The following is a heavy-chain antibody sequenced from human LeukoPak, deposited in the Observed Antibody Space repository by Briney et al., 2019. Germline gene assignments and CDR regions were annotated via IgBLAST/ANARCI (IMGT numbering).Heavy chain of an antibody. D-gene: IGHD2-2*01. CDR2: ISSSSSYI. J-gene: IGHJ4*02. V-gene: IGHV3-21*01. CDR1: GFTFSSYS. Sequence: GGSLRLSCAASGFTFSSYSMNWVRQAPGKGLEWVSSISSSSSYIYYADSVKGRFTISRDNAKNSLYLQMNSLRAEDTAVYYCARDSYQLTFFDYWGQGTLVTVSS. CDR3: ARDSYQLTFFDY.